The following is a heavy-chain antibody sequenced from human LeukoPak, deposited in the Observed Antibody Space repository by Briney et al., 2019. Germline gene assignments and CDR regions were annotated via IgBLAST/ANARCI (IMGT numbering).Heavy chain of an antibody. Sequence: VASVKVSCKASGGTFSSYAISWVRQAPGQGLEWMGGIIPIFGTANYAQKFQGRVTITTDESTSTAYMVLSNLRSEDTAVYYCARHPLAKYDFSYYYYYMDVWGKGTTVTVSS. CDR3: ARHPLAKYDFSYYYYYMDV. CDR1: GGTFSSYA. D-gene: IGHD3-3*01. V-gene: IGHV1-69*05. J-gene: IGHJ6*03. CDR2: IIPIFGTA.